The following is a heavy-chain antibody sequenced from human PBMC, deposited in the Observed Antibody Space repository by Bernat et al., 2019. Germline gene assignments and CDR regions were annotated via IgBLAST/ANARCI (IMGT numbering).Heavy chain of an antibody. J-gene: IGHJ6*02. V-gene: IGHV4-39*01. CDR2: IYYSGST. D-gene: IGHD6-6*01. CDR1: GGSISSSSYY. Sequence: QLQLQESGPGLVKPSETLSLTCTVSGGSISSSSYYWGWIRQPPGKGLEWMGSIYYSGSTYYNPSLKSRVTIAVDTSKNQFSLKLSSVTATDTAVYYCATSGIAARPGNYYYGMDVWGQGTTVTVSS. CDR3: ATSGIAARPGNYYYGMDV.